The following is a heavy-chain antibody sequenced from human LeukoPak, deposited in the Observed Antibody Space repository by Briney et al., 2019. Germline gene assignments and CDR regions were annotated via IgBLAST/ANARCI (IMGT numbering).Heavy chain of an antibody. J-gene: IGHJ3*02. Sequence: SVKVSCKASGGTFSSYAISWVRQAPGQGLEWMGGIIPIFGTANYAQKFQGRVTITADESTSTAYMELSSLRSEDTAVYYCAREGYYYGSGPLGIWGQGTMVTVSS. D-gene: IGHD3-10*01. V-gene: IGHV1-69*13. CDR2: IIPIFGTA. CDR3: AREGYYYGSGPLGI. CDR1: GGTFSSYA.